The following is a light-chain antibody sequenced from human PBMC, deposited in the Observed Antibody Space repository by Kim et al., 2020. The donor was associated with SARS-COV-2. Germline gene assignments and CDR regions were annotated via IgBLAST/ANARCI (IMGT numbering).Light chain of an antibody. CDR2: DVS. V-gene: IGLV2-14*04. CDR1: SSDVGGYNY. J-gene: IGLJ2*01. Sequence: GQSITISCTGTSSDVGGYNYVSWYQQHPGKAPKLMIYDVSKRPSGVSNRFSGSKSGNTASLTISGLQDEDEADYYCSSYTSSGTVVFGGGTQLTVL. CDR3: SSYTSSGTVV.